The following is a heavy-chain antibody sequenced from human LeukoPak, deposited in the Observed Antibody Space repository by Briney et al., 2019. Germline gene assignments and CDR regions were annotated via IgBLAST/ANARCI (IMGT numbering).Heavy chain of an antibody. CDR1: GFTFSSYS. CDR3: ARDRIAAAGLFDY. V-gene: IGHV4-39*07. Sequence: GSLRLSCAASGFTFSSYSMNWVRQPPGKGLEWIGSIYYSGSTYYNPSLKSRVTISVDTSKNQFSLKLSSVTAADTAVYYCARDRIAAAGLFDYWGQGTLVTVSS. CDR2: IYYSGST. D-gene: IGHD6-13*01. J-gene: IGHJ4*02.